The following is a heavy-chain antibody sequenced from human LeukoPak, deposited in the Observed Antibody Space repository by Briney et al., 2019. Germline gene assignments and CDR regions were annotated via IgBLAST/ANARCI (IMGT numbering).Heavy chain of an antibody. V-gene: IGHV3-48*02. CDR3: ARDFHWSFDH. CDR1: GFTFNSYA. CDR2: ISSGDGAT. Sequence: GGSLRLSCSASGFTFNSYAIHWVRQAPGKGLEWISLISSGDGATNYADSVKGRFTISRDNVKKSVFLQVNSLRDEDTAVYYCARDFHWSFDHWGQGTLVTVSS. J-gene: IGHJ4*02. D-gene: IGHD3-9*01.